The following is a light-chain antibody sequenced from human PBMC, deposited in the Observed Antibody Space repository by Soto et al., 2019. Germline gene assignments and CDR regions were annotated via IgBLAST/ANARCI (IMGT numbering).Light chain of an antibody. Sequence: DVQMTQSPSSLSASVGDRVTITCRASQDINSWLAWYQQKPGNAPKSLIYAASSLQTGVPSRFSGSASGTPFTLTISNLQPEDSATYYCQQYNIYPLTFGGGTKVEIK. CDR1: QDINSW. V-gene: IGKV1D-16*01. CDR2: AAS. J-gene: IGKJ4*01. CDR3: QQYNIYPLT.